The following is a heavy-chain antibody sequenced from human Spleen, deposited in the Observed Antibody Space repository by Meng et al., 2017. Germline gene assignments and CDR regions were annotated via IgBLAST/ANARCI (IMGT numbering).Heavy chain of an antibody. D-gene: IGHD3-3*01. V-gene: IGHV4-61*01. J-gene: IGHJ5*02. CDR1: GGSVSSSSNY. CDR2: IYHSGST. Sequence: GLVQESGPGVVRPSETLSLTCTVSGGSVSSSSNYWSWIRQPPGKGLEWIGYIYHSGSTNYNPSLKSRVTISVDTSKNQFSLRLSSVTAADTAVYYCARGIRFLEWLGWFDPWGQGTLVTVSS. CDR3: ARGIRFLEWLGWFDP.